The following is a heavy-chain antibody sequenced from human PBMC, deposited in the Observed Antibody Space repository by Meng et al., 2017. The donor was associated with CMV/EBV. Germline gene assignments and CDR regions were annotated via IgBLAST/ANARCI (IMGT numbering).Heavy chain of an antibody. CDR1: GASIKNYN. CDR3: AGSRPGGGACDY. J-gene: IGHJ4*02. V-gene: IGHV4-4*07. Sequence: VLITKSGPGLVKPSEMLSHTCIVSGASIKNYNWNWVRQPAGRGMEWIGLIQVIGHTVYNHSLKSRVTVSLDASKSQFSLTLNSVKAADTATYYCAGSRPGGGACDYWGQGILVTVSS. CDR2: IQVIGHT. D-gene: IGHD3-16*01.